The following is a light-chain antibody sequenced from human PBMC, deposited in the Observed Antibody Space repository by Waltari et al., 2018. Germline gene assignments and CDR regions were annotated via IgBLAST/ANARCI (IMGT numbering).Light chain of an antibody. V-gene: IGKV1-5*03. J-gene: IGKJ1*01. Sequence: ITCRASQTVYDYLARYQQKPGKAPQLLISNASTLEGGVPSRFSGSGYGTEFTLTISSLQPDDLATYYCQQYQSYWMFGQGTKVEIK. CDR1: QTVYDY. CDR2: NAS. CDR3: QQYQSYWM.